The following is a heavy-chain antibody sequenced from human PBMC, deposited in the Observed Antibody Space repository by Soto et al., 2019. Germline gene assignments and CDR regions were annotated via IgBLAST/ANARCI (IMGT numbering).Heavy chain of an antibody. D-gene: IGHD3-16*01. CDR1: GFSLSTIGVG. J-gene: IGHJ4*02. CDR2: IYWDDAK. Sequence: QITLKESGPTLVKPTQTLTLTCTFSGFSLSTIGVGVCWIRQPPGKALGWVALIYWDDAKEYSPSLKSRLPITKDTSKTQVTLTRTTLDPGDTPTISGEPKGGGDRILDYWGQGTLVTVSS. V-gene: IGHV2-5*02. CDR3: EPKGGGDRILDY.